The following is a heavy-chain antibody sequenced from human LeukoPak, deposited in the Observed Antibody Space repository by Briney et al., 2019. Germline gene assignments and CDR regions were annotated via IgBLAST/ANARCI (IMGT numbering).Heavy chain of an antibody. CDR3: AREYCSSTSCRRRAFDI. CDR1: GGSISSYY. J-gene: IGHJ3*02. V-gene: IGHV4-4*08. D-gene: IGHD2-2*01. CDR2: IYYSGST. Sequence: SETLSLTCTVSGGSISSYYWSWIRHPPGKGLEWIGYIYYSGSTNYNPSLKSRVTISVDTSKNQFSLKLSSVTAADTAVYYCAREYCSSTSCRRRAFDIWGQGTMVTVSS.